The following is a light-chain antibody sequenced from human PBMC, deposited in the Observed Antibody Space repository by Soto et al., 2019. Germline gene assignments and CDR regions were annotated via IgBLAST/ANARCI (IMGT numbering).Light chain of an antibody. CDR3: QSYDSSLSGSYV. J-gene: IGLJ1*01. V-gene: IGLV1-40*01. CDR1: SSNIGAGYD. Sequence: QSVLTQPPSVSGAPGQRVTISCTGSSSNIGAGYDVHWYQQLPGTAPKLLSYGNSNRPSGVPDRFSGSKSGTSASLAITGLQAEDEADYYCQSYDSSLSGSYVFGTGTKPPS. CDR2: GNS.